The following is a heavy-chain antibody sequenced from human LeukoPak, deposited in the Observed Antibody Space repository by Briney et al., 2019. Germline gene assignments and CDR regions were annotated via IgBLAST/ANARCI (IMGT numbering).Heavy chain of an antibody. J-gene: IGHJ6*03. CDR2: IYTSGST. Sequence: PSETLSLTCTVSGGSISSGSYYWSWIRQPAGKGLEWIGRIYTSGSTNYNPSLKSRVTISVDTSKNQFSLKLSSVTAADTAVYYCARGRPVYYMDVWGKGTTVTISS. V-gene: IGHV4-61*02. CDR1: GGSISSGSYY. CDR3: ARGRPVYYMDV.